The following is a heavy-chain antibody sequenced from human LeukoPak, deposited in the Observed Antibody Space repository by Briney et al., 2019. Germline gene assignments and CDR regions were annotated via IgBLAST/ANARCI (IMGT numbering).Heavy chain of an antibody. CDR3: AREGLDVDYYYYYYGMDV. J-gene: IGHJ6*02. CDR2: IYSDGAT. D-gene: IGHD3/OR15-3a*01. V-gene: IGHV3-66*01. Sequence: PGGSLRLSCAVSGFTVSNNHMNWVRQAPGRGLECVSVIYSDGATSYAGSVKGRFTISRDNAKNSLYLQMNSLRAEDTAVYYCAREGLDVDYYYYYYGMDVWGQGTTVTVSS. CDR1: GFTVSNNH.